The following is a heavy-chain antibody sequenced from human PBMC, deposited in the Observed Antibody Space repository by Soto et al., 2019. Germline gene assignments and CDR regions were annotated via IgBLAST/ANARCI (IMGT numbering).Heavy chain of an antibody. V-gene: IGHV4-39*01. D-gene: IGHD4-17*01. Sequence: QLQLQESGPGLVKPSETLSLTCTVSGGSISSSSYYWGWIRQPPGKGLEWIGSIYYSGSTYYNPSLKSRVTISVDTSKNQFSLKLSSVTAADTAVYYCASSPHKLRSFDIWGQGTMVTVSS. CDR2: IYYSGST. CDR1: GGSISSSSYY. CDR3: ASSPHKLRSFDI. J-gene: IGHJ3*02.